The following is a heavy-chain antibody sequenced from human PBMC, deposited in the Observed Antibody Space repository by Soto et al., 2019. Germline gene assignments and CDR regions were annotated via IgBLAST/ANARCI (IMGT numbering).Heavy chain of an antibody. V-gene: IGHV1-3*01. D-gene: IGHD6-13*01. CDR2: INAGNGNT. Sequence: QVPPVQSGAEVKKPGASVKVSCKASGYTFTSYAMHWVRQAPGQRLEWMGWINAGNGNTKYSQKFQGRVTITRDTSASTAYMELSSLRSEDTAVYYCARDLSGIAAAGDDYWGQGTLVTVSS. J-gene: IGHJ4*02. CDR1: GYTFTSYA. CDR3: ARDLSGIAAAGDDY.